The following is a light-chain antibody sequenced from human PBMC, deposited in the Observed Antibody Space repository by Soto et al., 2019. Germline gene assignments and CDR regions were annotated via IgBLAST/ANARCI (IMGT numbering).Light chain of an antibody. Sequence: EIVMTQTPATLSVSPGDTATLSCRASQSIGSIVGWYQQRHGQAPRLLIYGASTRATGISARFSGSGSGTEFSLTISSLQSEDLAVYYCQLYNTWSLITFGQGTRLEIK. CDR2: GAS. J-gene: IGKJ5*01. CDR1: QSIGSI. V-gene: IGKV3-15*01. CDR3: QLYNTWSLIT.